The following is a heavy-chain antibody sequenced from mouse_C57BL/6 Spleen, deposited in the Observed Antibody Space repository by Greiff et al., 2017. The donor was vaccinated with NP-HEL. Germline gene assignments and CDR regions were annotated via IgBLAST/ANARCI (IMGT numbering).Heavy chain of an antibody. J-gene: IGHJ2*01. CDR2: IDPETGGT. D-gene: IGHD1-1*01. CDR1: GYTFTDYE. CDR3: TREGITTVVDY. Sequence: QVQLKESGAELVRPGASVTLSCKASGYTFTDYEMHWVKQTPVHGLEWIGAIDPETGGTAYNQKFKGKAILTADKSSSTAYMELRSLTSEDSAVYYCTREGITTVVDYWGQGTTLTVSS. V-gene: IGHV1-15*01.